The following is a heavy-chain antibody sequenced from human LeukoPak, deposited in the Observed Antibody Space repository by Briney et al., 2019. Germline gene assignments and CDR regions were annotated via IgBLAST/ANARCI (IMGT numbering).Heavy chain of an antibody. J-gene: IGHJ4*02. CDR3: ARGDRPLNYYDSSGYYYLFDY. CDR1: GFTFSSYW. D-gene: IGHD3-22*01. Sequence: GGSLRLSCAASGFTFSSYWMSWVRQAPGKRLEWVANIKQDGSEKYYVDSVKGRFTISRDNAKTSLYLQMNSLRAEDTAVYYCARGDRPLNYYDSSGYYYLFDYWGQGTLVTVSS. V-gene: IGHV3-7*01. CDR2: IKQDGSEK.